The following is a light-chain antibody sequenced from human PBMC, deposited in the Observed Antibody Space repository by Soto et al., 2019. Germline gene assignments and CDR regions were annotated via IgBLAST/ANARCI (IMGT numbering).Light chain of an antibody. CDR1: SSKIGSNT. V-gene: IGLV1-44*01. CDR2: SNN. CDR3: AAWDDSLNDYV. Sequence: QSVLTQPPSASGTPGQRVTISCSGSSSKIGSNTVNWYQQLPGTAPKLLIYSNNQRPSGVPDRMSGSKSGTSASLAISGFQSEDEADYYCAAWDDSLNDYVFGTGTKVTV. J-gene: IGLJ1*01.